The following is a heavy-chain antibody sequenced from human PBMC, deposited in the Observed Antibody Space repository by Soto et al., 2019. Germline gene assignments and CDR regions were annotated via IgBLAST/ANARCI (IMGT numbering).Heavy chain of an antibody. CDR2: MIPIFGRA. CDR1: GGTFSSYA. V-gene: IGHV1-69*12. Sequence: QVQLVQSGAEVKKPGSSVKVSCKASGGTFSSYAISWVRQAPGQGLEWMGGMIPIFGRANYAQKFQGRVTITAAASTSTAYMELSSLRSEDTAVYYCAQTLGLAVAGPGRFDLWGRGTLVTVSS. J-gene: IGHJ2*01. CDR3: AQTLGLAVAGPGRFDL. D-gene: IGHD6-19*01.